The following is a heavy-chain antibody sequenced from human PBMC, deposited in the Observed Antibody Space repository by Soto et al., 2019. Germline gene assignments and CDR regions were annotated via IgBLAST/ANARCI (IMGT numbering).Heavy chain of an antibody. J-gene: IGHJ3*02. CDR3: ARRLLWFGELSDAFDI. CDR2: IYYSGST. D-gene: IGHD3-10*01. CDR1: GGSISSSSYY. V-gene: IGHV4-39*01. Sequence: QLQLQESGPGLVKPSETLSLTCTVSGGSISSSSYYWGWIRQPPGKGLEWIGSIYYSGSTYYNPSLKSRVTISVDTSKNQFSLKLSSVTAADTAVYYCARRLLWFGELSDAFDIWGQGTMVTVSS.